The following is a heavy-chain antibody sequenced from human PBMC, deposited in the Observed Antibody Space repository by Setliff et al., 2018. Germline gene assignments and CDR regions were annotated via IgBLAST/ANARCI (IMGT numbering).Heavy chain of an antibody. CDR3: ARMTGFQYIDV. D-gene: IGHD3-3*01. CDR1: GDSISSRPFY. CDR2: IYTSWST. J-gene: IGHJ6*03. V-gene: IGHV4-61*09. Sequence: PSETLSLTCTVSGDSISSRPFYWGWFRQPAGKELEWIGQIYTSWSTIYNPSLKSRVTILLDTSKNQFSLTLTSVTAADTAVYYCARMTGFQYIDVWGKGTTGTVSS.